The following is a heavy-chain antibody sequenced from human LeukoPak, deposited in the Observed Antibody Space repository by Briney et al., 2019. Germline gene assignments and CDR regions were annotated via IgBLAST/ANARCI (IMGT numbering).Heavy chain of an antibody. CDR1: GGSISSYY. CDR3: ARVGSRGNAFDI. J-gene: IGHJ3*02. D-gene: IGHD1-26*01. V-gene: IGHV4-59*01. Sequence: PSXTLSLTCTVSGGSISSYYWSWIRQPPGKGLEWIGYIYYSGSTNYNPSLKSRVTISVDTSKNQFSLKLTSVTAADTAVYYCARVGSRGNAFDIWGQGTMVTVSS. CDR2: IYYSGST.